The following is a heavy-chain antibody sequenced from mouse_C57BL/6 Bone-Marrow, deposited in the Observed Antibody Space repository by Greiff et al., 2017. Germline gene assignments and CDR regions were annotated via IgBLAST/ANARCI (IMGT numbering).Heavy chain of an antibody. CDR1: GYTFTDYY. CDR3: ARSEYYYGSSYWYFDV. Sequence: QVQLQQSGAELVKPGASVKISCKASGYTFTDYYINWVKQRPGQGLEWIGKIGPGSGSTYYNEKFKGKATLTADKSSSTAYMQLSSLTSEDSAVYFCARSEYYYGSSYWYFDVWGTGTTVTVSS. J-gene: IGHJ1*03. D-gene: IGHD1-1*01. CDR2: IGPGSGST. V-gene: IGHV1-77*01.